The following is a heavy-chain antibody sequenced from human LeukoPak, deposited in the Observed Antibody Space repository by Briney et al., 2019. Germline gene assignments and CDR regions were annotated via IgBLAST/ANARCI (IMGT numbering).Heavy chain of an antibody. D-gene: IGHD6-19*01. V-gene: IGHV4-39*07. CDR3: ARETGYSSGWHLDY. CDR1: GGSISSSSYY. Sequence: SETLSLTCTVSGGSISSSSYYWGWIRQPPGKGLEWIGSIYYSGSTYYNPSLKNRVTISVDTSKNQFSLKLSSVTAADTAVYYCARETGYSSGWHLDYWGQGTLVTVSS. CDR2: IYYSGST. J-gene: IGHJ4*02.